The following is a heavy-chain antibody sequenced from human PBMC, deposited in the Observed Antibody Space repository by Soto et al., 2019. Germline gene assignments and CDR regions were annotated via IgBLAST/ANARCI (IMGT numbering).Heavy chain of an antibody. CDR2: IIPIFGTA. V-gene: IGHV1-69*13. J-gene: IGHJ4*02. Sequence: GPSVKVSCKASGGTFSSYAISWVRQAPGQGLEWMGGIIPIFGTANYAQKFQGRVTITADESTSTAYMELRSLRSDDTAVYYCARDQDSSGWYGTPPFDYWGQGTLVTVSS. D-gene: IGHD6-19*01. CDR1: GGTFSSYA. CDR3: ARDQDSSGWYGTPPFDY.